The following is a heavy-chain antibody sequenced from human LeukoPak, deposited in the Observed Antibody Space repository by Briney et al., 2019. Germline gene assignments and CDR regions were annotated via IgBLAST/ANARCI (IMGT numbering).Heavy chain of an antibody. CDR1: GFTFGTYW. CDR2: IKKDGSEK. D-gene: IGHD6-19*01. CDR3: AGGSGWLIDY. J-gene: IGHJ4*02. V-gene: IGHV3-7*05. Sequence: GGSLRLSCAASGFTFGTYWMNWVRQAPGKGLEWVAIIKKDGSEKLYVDSVKGRFTISRDNAKSSLYLQMNSLRAEDTAVYYCAGGSGWLIDYWGQGSLVTVSS.